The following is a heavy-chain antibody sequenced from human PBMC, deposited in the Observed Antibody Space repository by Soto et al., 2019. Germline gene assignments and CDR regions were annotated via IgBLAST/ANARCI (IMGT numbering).Heavy chain of an antibody. J-gene: IGHJ4*02. CDR3: ARGPYSSGWFFTNIFDY. CDR1: GGSFSGYY. Sequence: SETLSLTCAVYGGSFSGYYWSWIRQPPGKGLEWIGEINHSGSTNYNPSLKSRVTISVDTSKNQFSLKLSSVTAADTAVYYCARGPYSSGWFFTNIFDYWGQGTLVTVSS. V-gene: IGHV4-34*01. CDR2: INHSGST. D-gene: IGHD6-19*01.